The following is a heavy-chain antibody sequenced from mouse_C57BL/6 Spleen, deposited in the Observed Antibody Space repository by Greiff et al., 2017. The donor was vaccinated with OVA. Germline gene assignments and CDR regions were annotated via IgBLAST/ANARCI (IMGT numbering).Heavy chain of an antibody. Sequence: EVKLMESGPGLVKPSQSLSLSCSVSGYSITSGYFWNWIRQLPGNQLEWVGFISYDGSNNYNPSLKNRISITRDTSNNQFFLKCNLVTTEDTTTYYCARDGDFAYWGQGTLLTVSA. J-gene: IGHJ3*01. CDR1: GYSITSGYF. D-gene: IGHD2-13*01. CDR2: ISYDGSN. V-gene: IGHV3-6*01. CDR3: ARDGDFAY.